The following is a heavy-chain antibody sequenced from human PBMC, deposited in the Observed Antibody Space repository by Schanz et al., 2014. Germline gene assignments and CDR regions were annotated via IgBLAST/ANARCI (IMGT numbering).Heavy chain of an antibody. CDR2: IIPILDIT. CDR3: ARAGQDYSDSSGYATYYFGN. J-gene: IGHJ4*02. V-gene: IGHV1-69*04. CDR1: GGTFSSFA. Sequence: QVQLVQSGAEVKKPGSSVKVSCKASGGTFSSFAIFWVRQAPGQGLEWMGTIIPILDITNYAQKFQGRVTITADKYTRPAYMELSILRSEDTAVYYCARAGQDYSDSSGYATYYFGNWGQGTLVTVSS. D-gene: IGHD3-22*01.